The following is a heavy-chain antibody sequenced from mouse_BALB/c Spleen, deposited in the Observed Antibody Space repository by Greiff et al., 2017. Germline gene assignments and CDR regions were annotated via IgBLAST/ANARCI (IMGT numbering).Heavy chain of an antibody. D-gene: IGHD4-1*01. CDR2: IDPFNGGT. V-gene: IGHV1S135*01. CDR1: GYSFTSYY. CDR3: ARQANWGAGFAY. Sequence: EVQLQESGPELMKPGASVKISCKASGYSFTSYYMHWVKQSHGKSLEWIGYIDPFNGGTSYNQKFKGKATLTVDKSSSTAYMHLSSLTSEDSAVYYCARQANWGAGFAYWGQGTLVTVSA. J-gene: IGHJ3*01.